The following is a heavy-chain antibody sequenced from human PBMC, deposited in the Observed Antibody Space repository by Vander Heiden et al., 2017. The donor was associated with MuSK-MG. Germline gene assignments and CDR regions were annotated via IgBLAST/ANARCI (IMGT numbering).Heavy chain of an antibody. V-gene: IGHV3-23*01. CDR3: AKDLFLQWFGWFDP. CDR2: ISGSGGST. J-gene: IGHJ5*02. Sequence: ETQLLAFAGRLRELGGSLSRFCADQGFPFSSLAMNWLRQAAGKGLEWVSAISGSGGSTYYADSVKGRFTISRDNSKNTLYLQMNSLRAEDTAVYYCAKDLFLQWFGWFDPWGQGSLVTVSS. CDR1: GFPFSSLA. D-gene: IGHD3-3*01.